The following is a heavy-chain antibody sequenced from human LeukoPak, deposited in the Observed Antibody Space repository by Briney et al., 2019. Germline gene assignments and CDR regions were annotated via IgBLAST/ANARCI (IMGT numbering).Heavy chain of an antibody. CDR3: ARAGYYCSSGYYYEYDD. J-gene: IGHJ4*02. CDR1: GFTVSSNY. D-gene: IGHD3-22*01. V-gene: IGHV3-53*01. CDR2: IYSGGRT. Sequence: PGGSLRLSCAASGFTVSSNYMSWDRQAPGKGLEWVSVIYSGGRTNYADSVKGRFTISRDNSKITLYLQMNSLRVEETSVYYSARAGYYCSSGYYYEYDDWGQGTLVTVSS.